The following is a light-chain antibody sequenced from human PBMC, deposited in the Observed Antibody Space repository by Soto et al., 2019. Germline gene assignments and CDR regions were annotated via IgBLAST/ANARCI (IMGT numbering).Light chain of an antibody. V-gene: IGKV3-15*01. CDR1: QSVSSV. Sequence: EIVMTQSPATLSVSPGERATLSCRASQSVSSVLAWYQQKPGQAPRLLIYGASTRATGIPARFGGSGSGTEFTLTISSLQSEDFAIYYCQHYSKWPPTFGGGTKVDI. CDR3: QHYSKWPPT. CDR2: GAS. J-gene: IGKJ4*01.